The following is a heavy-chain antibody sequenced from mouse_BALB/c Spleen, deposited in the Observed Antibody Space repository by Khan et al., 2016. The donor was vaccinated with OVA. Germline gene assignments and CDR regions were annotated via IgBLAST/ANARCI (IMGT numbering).Heavy chain of an antibody. D-gene: IGHD2-14*01. CDR2: IWGDGRS. Sequence: QVQLKQSGPGLVAPSQSLSITCPVSGFSLTDYGVNWVRQPPGQGLEWLGMIWGDGRSDYNSALKSRLSISKDNSKRPVFLKMDSLQTDDTARDFSVRYRYRYFDYWGQGTTLTVSA. V-gene: IGHV2-6-7*01. CDR1: GFSLTDYG. CDR3: VRYRYRYFDY. J-gene: IGHJ2*01.